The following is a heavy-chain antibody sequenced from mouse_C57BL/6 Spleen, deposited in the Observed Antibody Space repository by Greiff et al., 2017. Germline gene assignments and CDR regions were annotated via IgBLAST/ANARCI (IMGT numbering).Heavy chain of an antibody. CDR3: ARSTGYDYESWYFDV. J-gene: IGHJ1*03. CDR2: ILPGSGST. V-gene: IGHV1-9*01. D-gene: IGHD2-4*01. CDR1: GYTFTGYW. Sequence: VQLQQSGAEMMKPGASLKLSCTATGYTFTGYWIGRVKQRPGHGLEWIGEILPGSGSTNYNETIKGKSTITADTSSNTAYMQLSSLTTEDSAIYYGARSTGYDYESWYFDVWGTGTTVTVSS.